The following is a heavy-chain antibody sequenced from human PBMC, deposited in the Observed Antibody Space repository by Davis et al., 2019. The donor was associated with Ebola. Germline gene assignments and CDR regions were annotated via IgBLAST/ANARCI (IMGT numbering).Heavy chain of an antibody. V-gene: IGHV3-21*05. Sequence: PGGSLRLSCAASGFTFITYDMDWVRQAPGKGLEWVSYISSSSSYTNYADSVKGRFTISRDNAKNSLYLQMNSLRAEDTAVYYCARMDSSGYRGGFDYWGQGTLVTVSS. D-gene: IGHD3-22*01. CDR1: GFTFITYD. CDR3: ARMDSSGYRGGFDY. J-gene: IGHJ4*02. CDR2: ISSSSSYT.